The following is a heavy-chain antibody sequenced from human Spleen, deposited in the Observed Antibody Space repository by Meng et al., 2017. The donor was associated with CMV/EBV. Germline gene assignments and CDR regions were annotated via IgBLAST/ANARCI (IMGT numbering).Heavy chain of an antibody. CDR3: SYYGSGTYYY. J-gene: IGHJ4*02. CDR1: GFIVSNNY. V-gene: IGHV3-53*01. CDR2: IYSSGTT. Sequence: EVQLVESGGGLVLPGGALRLSCAASGFIVSNNYMTWVRQAPGKGLEWVSTIYSSGTTHYSDSVESRFTVSRDNFKNTLYLQMNGLKTEDTAVYYCSYYGSGTYYYWGQGTLVTVSS. D-gene: IGHD3-10*01.